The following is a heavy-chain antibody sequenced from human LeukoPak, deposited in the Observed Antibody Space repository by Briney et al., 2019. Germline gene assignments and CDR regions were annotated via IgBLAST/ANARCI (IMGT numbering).Heavy chain of an antibody. V-gene: IGHV3-21*01. CDR1: GFTFSSYS. J-gene: IGHJ4*02. CDR2: ISSSSSYI. Sequence: GGSLRLSCAASGFTFSSYSMNWVRQAPGKGLEWVSSISSSSSYIYYADLVKGRFTISRDNAKNSLYLQMNSLRAEDTAVYYCARDRIVGATIDYWGQGTLVTVSS. D-gene: IGHD1-26*01. CDR3: ARDRIVGATIDY.